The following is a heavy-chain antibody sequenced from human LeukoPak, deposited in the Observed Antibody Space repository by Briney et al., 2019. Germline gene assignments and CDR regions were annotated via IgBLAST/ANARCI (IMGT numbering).Heavy chain of an antibody. J-gene: IGHJ4*02. D-gene: IGHD1-1*01. V-gene: IGHV3-7*01. CDR1: GFTFSNYW. CDR3: VVTTRSRSFDY. CDR2: INQDGRDK. Sequence: GGSLRLSCAASGFTFSNYWMTWLRQAPGKGLEWVALINQDGRDKKYVDSVKGRFSASRDNADNSVFLQMDSLRAADTAFYYCVVTTRSRSFDYWGQGTLVTVSS.